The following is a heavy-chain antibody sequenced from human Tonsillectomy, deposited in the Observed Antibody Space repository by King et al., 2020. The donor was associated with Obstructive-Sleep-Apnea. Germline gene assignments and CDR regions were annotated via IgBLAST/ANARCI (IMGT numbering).Heavy chain of an antibody. V-gene: IGHV3-23*04. J-gene: IGHJ4*02. D-gene: IGHD4-17*01. CDR3: AKGNDYGDYFDY. CDR2: ISGSGGTI. Sequence: VQLVESGGGLVQPGGSLRLSCAASGFTFSSYAMSWVRQAPGKGLEWVSTISGSGGTIYYADSVKGRFTISRDNSKNTLYLQMNSLRAEDTAVYYCAKGNDYGDYFDYWGQGTLVTVSS. CDR1: GFTFSSYA.